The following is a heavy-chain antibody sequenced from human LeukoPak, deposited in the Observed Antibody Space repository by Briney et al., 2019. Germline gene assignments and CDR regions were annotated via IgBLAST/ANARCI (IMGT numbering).Heavy chain of an antibody. CDR2: IYPGDSDT. V-gene: IGHV5-51*01. J-gene: IGHJ4*02. D-gene: IGHD3-22*01. CDR1: GYSFTSYW. Sequence: GESLKISXKGSGYSFTSYWIGWVRQKPGKGLEWMGIIYPGDSDTRYSPSFQGQVTISADKSISTAYLQWSSLKASDTAMYYCARPPDYYDSSGPYYFDYWGQGTLVTVSS. CDR3: ARPPDYYDSSGPYYFDY.